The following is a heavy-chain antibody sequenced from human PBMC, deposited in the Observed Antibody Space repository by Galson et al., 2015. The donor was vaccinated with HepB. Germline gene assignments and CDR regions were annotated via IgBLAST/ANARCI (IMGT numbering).Heavy chain of an antibody. CDR3: ARDRDYRFDD. CDR2: ISTSGGNT. J-gene: IGHJ4*02. Sequence: SVKVSCKASGYTFTSNGISWVRQTPGQGLEWLACISTSGGNTNYAQKFQGRITLTRDTSTSIAYVELRSLRSDDTAVYDCARDRDYRFDDWGQGTLVTVSS. CDR1: GYTFTSNG. V-gene: IGHV1-18*04. D-gene: IGHD4/OR15-4a*01.